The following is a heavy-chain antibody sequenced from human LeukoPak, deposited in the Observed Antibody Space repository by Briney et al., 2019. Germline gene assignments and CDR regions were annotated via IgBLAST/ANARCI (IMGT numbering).Heavy chain of an antibody. CDR3: ARDSSGYQ. CDR1: GFTVSSNY. V-gene: IGHV3-7*01. J-gene: IGHJ4*02. CDR2: IKEDGSEK. D-gene: IGHD3-22*01. Sequence: PGGSLRLSCAAFGFTVSSNYMSWVRQAPGKGLEWVANIKEDGSEKYYGDSVKGRFIISRDNAKNSLYLQMNSLRAEDTAVYYCARDSSGYQWGQGTLVTVSS.